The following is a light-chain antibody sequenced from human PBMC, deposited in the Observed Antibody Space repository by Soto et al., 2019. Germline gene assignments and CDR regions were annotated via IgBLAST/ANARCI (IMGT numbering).Light chain of an antibody. V-gene: IGKV1-33*01. CDR2: DAS. J-gene: IGKJ3*01. CDR3: QHSDFFPLV. Sequence: DIHMTQSPSSLSASIGDTVIITCQATQDIRNYVNWYQQKRGKAPKLLIYDASSLETGVPLRFSGRRSRTNFTLTINGLQPEDLATYYCQHSDFFPLVFGPWTTVHV. CDR1: QDIRNY.